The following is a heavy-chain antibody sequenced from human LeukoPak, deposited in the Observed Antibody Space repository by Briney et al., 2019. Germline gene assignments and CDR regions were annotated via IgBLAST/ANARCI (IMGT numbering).Heavy chain of an antibody. CDR3: AREDYDILTGYPRFDP. J-gene: IGHJ5*02. CDR1: GGSICSGSYY. Sequence: SETLSLTCTVSGGSICSGSYYWSWIRQPAGKGLEWIGRIYTSGSTNYNPSLKSRVTISVDTSKNQFSLKLSSVTAADTAVYYCAREDYDILTGYPRFDPWGQGTLVTVSS. CDR2: IYTSGST. V-gene: IGHV4-61*02. D-gene: IGHD3-9*01.